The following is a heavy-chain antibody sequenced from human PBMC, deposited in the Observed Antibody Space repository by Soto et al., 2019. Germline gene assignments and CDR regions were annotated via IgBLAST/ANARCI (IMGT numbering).Heavy chain of an antibody. D-gene: IGHD6-6*01. CDR1: GYTFTGYY. J-gene: IGHJ4*02. V-gene: IGHV1-2*04. CDR3: ARVSRSSSSSRGYYFDY. Sequence: ASVKVSCKASGYTFTGYYMHWERQXXGXXLECVGLINPNSVGTNYAQKFQGLVTMTRDTSISTAYMELSRLRSDDTAVYYCARVSRSSSSSRGYYFDYWGQGTLVTVXS. CDR2: INPNSVGT.